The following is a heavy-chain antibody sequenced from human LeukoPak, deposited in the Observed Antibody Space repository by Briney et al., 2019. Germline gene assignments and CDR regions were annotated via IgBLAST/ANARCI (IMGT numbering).Heavy chain of an antibody. Sequence: GGSLRLSCAASGFTFSSYSMNWVRQAPGKGLEWVSYISSSSSIIYYADSVKGRFTISRENAKKSLYLQMNSLRDEDTAVYYCAREGYYYDSSGYYSAAFDIWGQGTMVTVSS. J-gene: IGHJ3*02. D-gene: IGHD3-22*01. CDR3: AREGYYYDSSGYYSAAFDI. CDR2: ISSSSSII. CDR1: GFTFSSYS. V-gene: IGHV3-48*02.